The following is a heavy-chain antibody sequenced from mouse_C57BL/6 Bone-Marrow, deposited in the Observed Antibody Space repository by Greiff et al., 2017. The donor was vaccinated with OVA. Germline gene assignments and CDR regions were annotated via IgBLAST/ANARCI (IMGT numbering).Heavy chain of an antibody. D-gene: IGHD2-4*01. CDR3: ARRIPHEYDGVFDY. CDR2: IYPSDSET. CDR1: GYTFTSYW. Sequence: QVQLQQPGAELVRPGSSVKLSCKASGYTFTSYWMDWVKQRPGQGLEWIGNIYPSDSETHYNQKFKDKATLTVDKSSSTAYMQLSSLTSEDSAVYYCARRIPHEYDGVFDYWGQGTTLTVSS. V-gene: IGHV1-61*01. J-gene: IGHJ2*01.